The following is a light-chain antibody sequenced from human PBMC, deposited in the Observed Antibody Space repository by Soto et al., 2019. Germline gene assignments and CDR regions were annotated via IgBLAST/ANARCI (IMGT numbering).Light chain of an antibody. CDR1: QTVSTY. CDR2: ATS. Sequence: DTQMTQSPSSLSASVGDRISITCRASQTVSTYLNWYQQKPGKAPTLLISATSTLQSGVPSRFSGSGSGTEFTLAITSLQPEDFATDYCQQTYTTPRTFGQGTQVAIK. J-gene: IGKJ1*01. CDR3: QQTYTTPRT. V-gene: IGKV1-39*01.